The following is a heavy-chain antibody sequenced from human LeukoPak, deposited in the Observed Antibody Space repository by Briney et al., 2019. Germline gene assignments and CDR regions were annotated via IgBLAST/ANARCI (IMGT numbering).Heavy chain of an antibody. Sequence: SETLSLTCTVSGGSISSGSYYWSWIRQPAGKGLEWIGRIYTSGSTNYNPSLKSRVTISVDTSKNQFSLKLSSVTAADTAVYYCARFSRGSSSSDFDYWGQGTLVTVSS. J-gene: IGHJ4*02. CDR3: ARFSRGSSSSDFDY. D-gene: IGHD6-6*01. CDR2: IYTSGST. V-gene: IGHV4-61*02. CDR1: GGSISSGSYY.